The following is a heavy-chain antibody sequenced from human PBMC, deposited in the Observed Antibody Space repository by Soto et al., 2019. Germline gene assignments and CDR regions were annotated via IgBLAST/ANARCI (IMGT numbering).Heavy chain of an antibody. D-gene: IGHD3-22*01. CDR1: GDSISGSSSLYY. Sequence: SETLPLTCPVSGDSISGSSSLYYWGWLRQTPAKGLEWIGSVYYGGNTYYSPSLESRVTISVDTSKNQLSLRLNSVTAADTALFYCVRQGYYYDRSGPYYFDSWGQGIPVTVSS. CDR2: VYYGGNT. V-gene: IGHV4-39*01. J-gene: IGHJ4*02. CDR3: VRQGYYYDRSGPYYFDS.